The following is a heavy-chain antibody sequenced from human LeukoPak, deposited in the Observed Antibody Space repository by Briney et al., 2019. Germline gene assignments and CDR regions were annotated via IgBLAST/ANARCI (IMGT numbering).Heavy chain of an antibody. CDR1: GYTFTSYG. CDR2: ISAYNGNT. V-gene: IGHV1-18*01. D-gene: IGHD3-10*01. J-gene: IGHJ4*02. Sequence: GASVKVSCKASGYTFTSYGISWVRQAPGQGLEWMGWISAYNGNTNYAQKLQGRVTMTTDTSTSTAYMELRSLRSDDTAVYYCARGEELGYYGSGSLDYWGQGTLVTVSS. CDR3: ARGEELGYYGSGSLDY.